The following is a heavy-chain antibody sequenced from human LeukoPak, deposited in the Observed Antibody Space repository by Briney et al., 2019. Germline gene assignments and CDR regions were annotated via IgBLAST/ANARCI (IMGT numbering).Heavy chain of an antibody. Sequence: GGSLRLSCAASGFTFSNYAMHWVRQAPGKGLEWVAFIHYDGSNKYYADSVKGRVTISRGNSKNTLYLQMNSLRAEDTAVYYCARFIAAPYYFDYWGRGTLVTVSS. CDR1: GFTFSNYA. J-gene: IGHJ4*02. CDR3: ARFIAAPYYFDY. V-gene: IGHV3-30*02. CDR2: IHYDGSNK. D-gene: IGHD6-13*01.